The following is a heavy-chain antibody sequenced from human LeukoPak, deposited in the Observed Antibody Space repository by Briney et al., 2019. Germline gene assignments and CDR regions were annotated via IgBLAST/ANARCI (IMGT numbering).Heavy chain of an antibody. V-gene: IGHV3-30*14. CDR2: TSYDESNK. D-gene: IGHD3-22*01. Sequence: GGSLRLSCTVSGFTFSSYAMHWVRQAPGKGLEGVAVTSYDESNKYYADSVKGRFTVSRDNYKDTLYLQMNNLRPDDTAVYFCARDFQTIYYDGSAFYSPFDDWGQGTLVIVSS. CDR3: ARDFQTIYYDGSAFYSPFDD. CDR1: GFTFSSYA. J-gene: IGHJ4*02.